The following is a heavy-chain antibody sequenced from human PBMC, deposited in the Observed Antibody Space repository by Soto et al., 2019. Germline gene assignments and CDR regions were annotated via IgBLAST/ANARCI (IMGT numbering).Heavy chain of an antibody. Sequence: SVKVSCKASGGTFSSYTISWVRQAPGQGLEWMGRIIPILGIANYAQKFQGRVTITADKSTSTAYMELSSLRSEDTAVYYCARKYIVGATADAFDIWGQGTMVTVSS. CDR3: ARKYIVGATADAFDI. V-gene: IGHV1-69*02. J-gene: IGHJ3*02. CDR2: IIPILGIA. D-gene: IGHD1-26*01. CDR1: GGTFSSYT.